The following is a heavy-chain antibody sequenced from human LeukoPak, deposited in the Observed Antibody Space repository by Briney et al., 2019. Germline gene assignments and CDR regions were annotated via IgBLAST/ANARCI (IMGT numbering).Heavy chain of an antibody. V-gene: IGHV3-21*01. Sequence: GGSLRLSCEASGITFTNAWMNWVRQAPGKGLEWVSSISSSSSYIYYADSVKGRFTISRDNAKNSLYLQMNSLRAEDTAVYYCARANNLLKAFDIWGQGTMVTVSS. CDR1: GITFTNAW. CDR2: ISSSSSYI. CDR3: ARANNLLKAFDI. J-gene: IGHJ3*02. D-gene: IGHD1/OR15-1a*01.